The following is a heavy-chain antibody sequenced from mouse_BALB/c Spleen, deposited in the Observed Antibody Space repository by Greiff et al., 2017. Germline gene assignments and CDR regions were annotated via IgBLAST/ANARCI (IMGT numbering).Heavy chain of an antibody. CDR1: GFTFSSYG. V-gene: IGHV5-6*02. Sequence: DVKLVESGGDLVKPGGSLKLSCAASGFTFSSYGMSWVRQTPDKRLEWVATISSGGSYTYYPDSVKGRFTISRDNAKNTLYLQMSSLKSEDTAMYYCASLYYGSSYPFAYWGQGTLVTVS. CDR2: ISSGGSYT. D-gene: IGHD1-1*01. J-gene: IGHJ3*01. CDR3: ASLYYGSSYPFAY.